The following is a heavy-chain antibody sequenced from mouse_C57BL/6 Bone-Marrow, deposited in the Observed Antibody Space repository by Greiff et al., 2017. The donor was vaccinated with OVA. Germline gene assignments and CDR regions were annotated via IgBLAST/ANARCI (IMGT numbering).Heavy chain of an antibody. CDR1: GYTFTSYW. J-gene: IGHJ1*03. CDR3: AREVPYGSSFYWYFDV. D-gene: IGHD1-1*01. Sequence: QVQLQQSGAELVKPGASVKMSCKASGYTFTSYWITWVKQRPGQGLEWIGDIYPGSGSTNYNEKFKSKATLTVDTSSSTAYMQLSSLTSEASAVYYCAREVPYGSSFYWYFDVWGTGTTVTVSS. CDR2: IYPGSGST. V-gene: IGHV1-55*01.